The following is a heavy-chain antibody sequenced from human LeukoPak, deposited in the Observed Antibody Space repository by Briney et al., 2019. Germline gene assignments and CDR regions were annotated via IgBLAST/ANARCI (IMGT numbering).Heavy chain of an antibody. CDR2: INHSGST. V-gene: IGHV4-34*01. D-gene: IGHD6-6*01. Sequence: TASETLSLTCAVYGGSFSGYYWSWIRQPPGKGLEWIGEINHSGSTNYNPSLKSRVTISVDTPKNQFSLKLSSVTAADTAVYYCARRLIAARRRGAFDIWGQGTMVTVSS. CDR1: GGSFSGYY. J-gene: IGHJ3*02. CDR3: ARRLIAARRRGAFDI.